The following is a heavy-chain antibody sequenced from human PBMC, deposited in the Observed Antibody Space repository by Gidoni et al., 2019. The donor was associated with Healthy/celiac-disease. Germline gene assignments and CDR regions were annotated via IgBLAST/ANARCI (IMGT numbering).Heavy chain of an antibody. CDR3: ARIRRYYDFWSGYSDY. D-gene: IGHD3-3*01. Sequence: QVQLQQWGAGLLKPSETLSLTCAVYGGSFSGYYWSWIRQPPGKGLEWIGEINHSGSTNYNPSLKSRVTISVDTSKNQFSLKLSSVTAADTAVYYCARIRRYYDFWSGYSDYWGQGTLVTVSS. J-gene: IGHJ4*02. V-gene: IGHV4-34*01. CDR2: INHSGST. CDR1: GGSFSGYY.